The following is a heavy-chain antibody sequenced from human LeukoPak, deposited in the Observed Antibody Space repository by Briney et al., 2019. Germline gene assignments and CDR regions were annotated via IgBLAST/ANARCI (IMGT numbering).Heavy chain of an antibody. D-gene: IGHD5-18*01. J-gene: IGHJ4*02. CDR1: GGSISSSSYY. CDR3: ARHVDTAREWCNFDY. V-gene: IGHV4-39*01. Sequence: PGETLSLTCTVSGGSISSSSYYWGWIRQPPGKGLEWIGSIYCSGSTYYNPSLKSRVTISVDTSKNQFSLKLSSVTAADTAVYYCARHVDTAREWCNFDYWGQGTLVTVSS. CDR2: IYCSGST.